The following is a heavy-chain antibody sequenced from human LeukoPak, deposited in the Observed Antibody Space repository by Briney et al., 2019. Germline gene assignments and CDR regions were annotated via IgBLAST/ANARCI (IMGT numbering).Heavy chain of an antibody. Sequence: GGSLRLSCAASGFTFSSYGMPWVRQAPGKGLEWVAVISYDGSNKYYADSVKGRFTISRDNSKNTLYLQMNSLRAEDTAVYYCAKGHAFDPWGQGTLVTVSS. V-gene: IGHV3-30*18. J-gene: IGHJ5*02. CDR1: GFTFSSYG. CDR2: ISYDGSNK. CDR3: AKGHAFDP.